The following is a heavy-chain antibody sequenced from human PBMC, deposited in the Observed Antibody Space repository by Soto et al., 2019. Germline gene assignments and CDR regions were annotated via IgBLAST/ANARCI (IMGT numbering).Heavy chain of an antibody. J-gene: IGHJ4*02. CDR2: ISFDGTTK. CDR1: GFTFTAFG. CDR3: ARHRDGATYTNIDR. D-gene: IGHD3-9*01. V-gene: IGHV3-30-3*01. Sequence: GGSLRLSCAASGFTFTAFGLHWVRQAPGKGLEWVGLISFDGTTKYFADSVRGRFTISRDNSKNMLFLQLNSLRVEDTAVYYCARHRDGATYTNIDRWGPGTLVTVSS.